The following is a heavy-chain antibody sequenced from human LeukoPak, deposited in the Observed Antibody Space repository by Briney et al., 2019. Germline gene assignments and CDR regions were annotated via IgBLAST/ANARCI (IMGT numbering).Heavy chain of an antibody. CDR3: ARDRGVAAAGVASGY. J-gene: IGHJ4*02. V-gene: IGHV1-18*01. D-gene: IGHD6-13*01. CDR1: GYTFTSYG. Sequence: GASVKVSCKASGYTFTSYGISWVRQAPGQGLEWMGRISAHNGNTNYAQKLQGRVTMTTDTSTSTAYMELRSLRSDDTAVYYCARDRGVAAAGVASGYWGRGTLVTVSS. CDR2: ISAHNGNT.